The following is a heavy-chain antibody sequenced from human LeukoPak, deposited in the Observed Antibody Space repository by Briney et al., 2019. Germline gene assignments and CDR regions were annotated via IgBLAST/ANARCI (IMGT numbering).Heavy chain of an antibody. CDR3: ARGKAVAAPDY. CDR2: IIPILGIA. Sequence: GASVKVSCKASGGTLSSYAISWVRQAPGQGLEWMGRIIPILGIANYAQKFQGRVTITADKSTSTAYMELSSLRSEDTAVSYCARGKAVAAPDYWGQGTLVTVSS. CDR1: GGTLSSYA. D-gene: IGHD6-19*01. V-gene: IGHV1-69*04. J-gene: IGHJ4*02.